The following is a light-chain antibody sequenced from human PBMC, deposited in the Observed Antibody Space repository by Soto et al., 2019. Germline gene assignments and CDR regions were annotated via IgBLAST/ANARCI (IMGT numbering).Light chain of an antibody. J-gene: IGKJ4*01. CDR2: DTS. Sequence: EIVMTQSPATLSVPPGERATLSCRASQSVSSYLAWFQQKPGQAPRLLIYDTSNRATGIPPRFSGSGSGPDFTLTISSLEPEDFAVYYCQQRSNWLLTFGGGTKVDIK. CDR3: QQRSNWLLT. V-gene: IGKV3-11*01. CDR1: QSVSSY.